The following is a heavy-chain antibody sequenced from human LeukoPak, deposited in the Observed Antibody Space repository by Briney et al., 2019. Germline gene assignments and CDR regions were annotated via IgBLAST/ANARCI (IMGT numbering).Heavy chain of an antibody. J-gene: IGHJ4*02. V-gene: IGHV3-33*01. Sequence: GGSLRLSCAASGFIFSNYGMHWVRQAPGKGLEWVAVVWYDGSNKYYADSVKGRFTISRDNSKNMLYLQMNSLRAEYTAVYYCARDPSLRVTLDYWGQGTLVTVSS. CDR3: ARDPSLRVTLDY. CDR2: VWYDGSNK. CDR1: GFIFSNYG. D-gene: IGHD4-4*01.